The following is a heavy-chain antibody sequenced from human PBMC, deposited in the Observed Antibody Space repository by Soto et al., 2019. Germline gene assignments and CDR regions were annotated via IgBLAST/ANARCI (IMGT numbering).Heavy chain of an antibody. V-gene: IGHV3-48*02. CDR1: GFTFSSYS. CDR3: ARERNPYYDFWSGYYNYYGMDV. Sequence: GGSLRLSCAASGFTFSSYSMNWVRQAPGKGLEWVSYISSSSSTIYYADSVKGRFTISRDNAKNSLYLQMNSLRDEDTAVYYCARERNPYYDFWSGYYNYYGMDVWGQGTTVTVSS. CDR2: ISSSSSTI. D-gene: IGHD3-3*01. J-gene: IGHJ6*02.